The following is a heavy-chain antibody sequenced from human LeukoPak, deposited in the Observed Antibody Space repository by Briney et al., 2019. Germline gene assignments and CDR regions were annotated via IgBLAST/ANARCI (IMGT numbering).Heavy chain of an antibody. Sequence: SETLSLTCTVSGGSISSYYWSWIRQPPGKGLEWIGNIYYSGSTNYNPSLKSRVTISVDTSKNQFSLKLSSVTAAVTAVYYCTRGSIAYYYMDVWGKGTTVTISS. V-gene: IGHV4-59*01. CDR3: TRGSIAYYYMDV. J-gene: IGHJ6*03. CDR1: GGSISSYY. CDR2: IYYSGST. D-gene: IGHD3-22*01.